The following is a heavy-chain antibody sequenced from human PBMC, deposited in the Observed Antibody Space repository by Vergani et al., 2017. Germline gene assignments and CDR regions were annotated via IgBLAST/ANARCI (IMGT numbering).Heavy chain of an antibody. V-gene: IGHV3-7*03. J-gene: IGHJ5*02. Sequence: EVQLVESGGGLVQPGGSLRLSCAASGFTFSSYWMSWVRQAPGKGLEWVANIKQDGSEKYYVDSVKGRFTISRDNAKNSLYLQMNSLRAEDTAVYYCARDPGLTRSDFWSGYYRRAGWFDPWGQGTLVTVSS. CDR1: GFTFSSYW. D-gene: IGHD3-3*01. CDR3: ARDPGLTRSDFWSGYYRRAGWFDP. CDR2: IKQDGSEK.